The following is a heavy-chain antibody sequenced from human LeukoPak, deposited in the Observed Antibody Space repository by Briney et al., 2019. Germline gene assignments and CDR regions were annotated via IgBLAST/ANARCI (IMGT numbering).Heavy chain of an antibody. D-gene: IGHD6-6*01. CDR2: INPNSGGT. V-gene: IGHV1-2*02. CDR3: ARERTLAARPAFDY. Sequence: ASVKVSCKASGYTFTGYYMHWVRQAPGQGLEWMGWINPNSGGTNYAQKFQGRVTMTRDTSISTAYMELSRLRSDDTAVYCCARERTLAARPAFDYWGQGTLVTVSS. CDR1: GYTFTGYY. J-gene: IGHJ4*02.